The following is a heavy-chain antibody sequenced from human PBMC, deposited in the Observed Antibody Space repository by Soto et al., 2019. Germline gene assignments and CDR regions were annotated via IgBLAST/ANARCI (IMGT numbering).Heavy chain of an antibody. J-gene: IGHJ4*02. CDR3: ARHNYGSGSTYFDY. CDR2: IYYSGST. D-gene: IGHD3-10*01. V-gene: IGHV4-61*01. Sequence: SETLSLTCTVSGGSISSPNFYWSWIRQHPGKGLEWIGHIYYSGSTNYNPSLKSRVTISVDTSKNQFSLKLNSMTAADTAVYYCARHNYGSGSTYFDYWGQGTLVTVSS. CDR1: GGSISSPNFY.